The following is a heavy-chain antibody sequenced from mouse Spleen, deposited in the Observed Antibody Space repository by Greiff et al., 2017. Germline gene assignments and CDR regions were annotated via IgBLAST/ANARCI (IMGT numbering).Heavy chain of an antibody. CDR1: GFTFSDYG. Sequence: VQLKESGGGLVKPGGSLKLSCAASGFTFSDYGMHWVRQAPEKGLEWVAYISSGSSTIYYADTVKGRFTISRDNAKNTLYLQMSRLKSEDTAMYYCASYDYAGYFDYWGQGTTLTVSS. J-gene: IGHJ2*01. CDR2: ISSGSSTI. CDR3: ASYDYAGYFDY. D-gene: IGHD2-4*01. V-gene: IGHV5-17*03.